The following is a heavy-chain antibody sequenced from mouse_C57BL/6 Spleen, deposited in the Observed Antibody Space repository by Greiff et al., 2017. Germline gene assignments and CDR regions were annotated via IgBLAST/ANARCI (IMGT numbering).Heavy chain of an antibody. D-gene: IGHD2-3*01. Sequence: VQLQQPGAELVRPGTSVKLSCKASGYTFTSYWMHWVKQRPGQGLEWIGVIDPSDSYTNYNQKFKGKATLTVDTSSSTAYMQLSSLTSEDSAVYYCARRGSYDGYYPPDYWGQGTTLTVSS. J-gene: IGHJ2*01. CDR2: IDPSDSYT. CDR3: ARRGSYDGYYPPDY. CDR1: GYTFTSYW. V-gene: IGHV1-59*01.